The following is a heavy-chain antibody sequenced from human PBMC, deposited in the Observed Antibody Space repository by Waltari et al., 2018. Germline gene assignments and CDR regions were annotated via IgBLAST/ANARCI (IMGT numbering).Heavy chain of an antibody. V-gene: IGHV1-69*01. J-gene: IGHJ4*02. D-gene: IGHD3-3*01. Sequence: QVQLVQSGAEVKKPGSSVKVSCKASVGTFSSYAISWVRQAPGQGLEWMGGIIPIFGTANYAQKFQGRVTITADESTSTAYMELSSLRSEDTAVYYCAITIFGVVIIEGMADYWGQGTLVTVSS. CDR1: VGTFSSYA. CDR2: IIPIFGTA. CDR3: AITIFGVVIIEGMADY.